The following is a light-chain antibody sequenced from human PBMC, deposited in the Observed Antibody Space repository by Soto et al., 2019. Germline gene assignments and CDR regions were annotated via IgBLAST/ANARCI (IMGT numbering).Light chain of an antibody. Sequence: EIVLTQFPATLSLSPGERATLSCRASQSVSNNYLAWYQQKPGQAPRLLIYGASNRATGIPARFSGSGSGTEFTLTISSLQSEDFAVYYCQQYNKWPPITFGQGTRLEIK. V-gene: IGKV3-15*01. CDR1: QSVSNN. J-gene: IGKJ5*01. CDR2: GAS. CDR3: QQYNKWPPIT.